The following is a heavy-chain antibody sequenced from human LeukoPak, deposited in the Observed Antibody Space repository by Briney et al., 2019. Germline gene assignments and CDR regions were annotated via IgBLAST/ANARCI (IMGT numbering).Heavy chain of an antibody. CDR1: GFTFSSYA. Sequence: PGGSLRLSCAASGFTFSSYAMHWVRQAPGKGLEWVAVISYDGSNKYYADSVKGRFTISRDNSKNTLYLQMNSLRAEDTAVYYCARDLYRTMRDGYNPWGQGTLVTVSS. CDR3: ARDLYRTMRDGYNP. CDR2: ISYDGSNK. J-gene: IGHJ5*02. V-gene: IGHV3-30-3*01. D-gene: IGHD5-24*01.